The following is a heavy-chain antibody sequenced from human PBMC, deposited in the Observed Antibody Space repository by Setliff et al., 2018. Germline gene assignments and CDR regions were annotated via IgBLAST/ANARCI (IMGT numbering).Heavy chain of an antibody. CDR3: VRGPGPSVVVAIPFDH. J-gene: IGHJ4*02. Sequence: SVKVSCKASGGTLSNYAISWVRQAPGQGLEWMGGIIPMFGPANYAQKFQGRVTITADESTTTAYLELASLRDDDTAVYYCVRGPGPSVVVAIPFDHWGQGSLVTVSS. V-gene: IGHV1-69*13. CDR2: IIPMFGPA. D-gene: IGHD5-12*01. CDR1: GGTLSNYA.